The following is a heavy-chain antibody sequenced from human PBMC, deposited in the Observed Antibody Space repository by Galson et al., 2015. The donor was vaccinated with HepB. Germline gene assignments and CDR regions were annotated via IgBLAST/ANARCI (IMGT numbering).Heavy chain of an antibody. CDR1: GGSISSGGYY. J-gene: IGHJ4*02. Sequence: TLSLTCTVSGGSISSGGYYWSWIRQHPGKGLEWIGIIYYSGSTNYNPSLKSRVTISVDTSKNQFSLKLSSVTAADTAVYYCASSPGFRNIDWLFFDYWGQGTLVTVSS. CDR3: ASSPGFRNIDWLFFDY. D-gene: IGHD3-9*01. V-gene: IGHV4-31*03. CDR2: IYYSGST.